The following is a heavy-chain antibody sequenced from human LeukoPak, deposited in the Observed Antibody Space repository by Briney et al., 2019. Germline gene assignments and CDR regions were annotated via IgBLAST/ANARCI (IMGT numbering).Heavy chain of an antibody. CDR1: GGSFSGYY. V-gene: IGHV4-34*01. D-gene: IGHD1-26*01. CDR3: ASMGSGSYYVGY. J-gene: IGHJ4*02. Sequence: PSETLSLTCAVYGGSFSGYYWSWIRQPPGKGLEWIGEINHSGSTNYNPSLKSRVTISVDTSKNQFSLKLSSVTAADTAVYYCASMGSGSYYVGYWGQGTLVTVSS. CDR2: INHSGST.